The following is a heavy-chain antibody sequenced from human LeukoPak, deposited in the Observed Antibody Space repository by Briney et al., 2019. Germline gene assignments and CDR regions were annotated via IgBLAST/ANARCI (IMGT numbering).Heavy chain of an antibody. D-gene: IGHD3-10*01. Sequence: SETLSLTCTVSGGSISSYYWSWIRQPAGKGLEWIGRIYSSGGTTYNPSLKSRVTMSVDTSRNEFSLQLSSVTAADTAVNYCAREVRFGDFFYWGQGTPVTVSS. CDR3: AREVRFGDFFY. V-gene: IGHV4-4*07. J-gene: IGHJ4*02. CDR1: GGSISSYY. CDR2: IYSSGGT.